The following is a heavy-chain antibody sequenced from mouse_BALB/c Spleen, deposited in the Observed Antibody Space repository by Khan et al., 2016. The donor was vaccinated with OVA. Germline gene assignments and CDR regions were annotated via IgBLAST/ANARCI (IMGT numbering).Heavy chain of an antibody. J-gene: IGHJ2*01. CDR1: GYSFTGYF. CDR3: ARKNGSDFDY. V-gene: IGHV1-20*02. CDR2: INPHIGET. Sequence: VQLKQSGPELVKPGVSVKISCKASGYSFTGYFMNWVMQSHGKSLEWIGRINPHIGETLYNQKFKGKATLTVDESSRTAHMELRSLASEDSAVYYCARKNGSDFDYWGQGTTLTVSS. D-gene: IGHD1-1*01.